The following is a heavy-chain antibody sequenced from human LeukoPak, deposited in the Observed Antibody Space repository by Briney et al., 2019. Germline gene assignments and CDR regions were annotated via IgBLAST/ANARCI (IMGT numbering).Heavy chain of an antibody. CDR1: GFTFSSYW. CDR3: ARDYLSGDSSSGKPD. D-gene: IGHD6-13*01. CDR2: IKQDGSEK. V-gene: IGHV3-7*01. J-gene: IGHJ4*02. Sequence: GGSLRLSCAASGFTFSSYWMSWVRQAPGKGLEWVANIKQDGSEKYYVDSVKGRFTISRDNAKNSLYLQMNSLRAEDTAVYYCARDYLSGDSSSGKPDWGQGTLVTVSS.